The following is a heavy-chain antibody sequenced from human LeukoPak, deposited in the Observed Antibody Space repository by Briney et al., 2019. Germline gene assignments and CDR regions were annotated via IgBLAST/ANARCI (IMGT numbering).Heavy chain of an antibody. CDR1: GFIFSSYA. CDR3: AKEKMENDFWSGYQNYYGMDV. J-gene: IGHJ6*02. Sequence: PGGSLRLSCAASGFIFSSYAMSWVRQAPGKGLEGVSAISGSGGSTYYADSVKGRFTISRDNSKNTLYLQMNSLRAEDTAVYYCAKEKMENDFWSGYQNYYGMDVWGQGTTVTVSS. CDR2: ISGSGGST. V-gene: IGHV3-23*01. D-gene: IGHD3-3*01.